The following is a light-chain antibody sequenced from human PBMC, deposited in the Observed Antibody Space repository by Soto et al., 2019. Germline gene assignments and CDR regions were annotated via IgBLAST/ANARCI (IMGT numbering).Light chain of an antibody. Sequence: QSVLTQPPSASVTPGQRVTISCSGSSSNIGGSSVNWYQHLPGTTPKLLIYTNSRRPSGVPDRLSGATSGTWPSLCISGPQSEDESFYYCAAWDYRLSAYGFGTGTKVTVL. J-gene: IGLJ1*01. V-gene: IGLV1-44*01. CDR1: SSNIGGSS. CDR3: AAWDYRLSAYG. CDR2: TNS.